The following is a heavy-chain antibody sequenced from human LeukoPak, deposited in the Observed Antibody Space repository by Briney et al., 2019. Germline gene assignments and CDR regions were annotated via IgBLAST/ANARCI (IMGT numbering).Heavy chain of an antibody. Sequence: SETLSLTCAVYGGSFSGYYWSWIRQPPGKGLEWIGEINHSGSTNYNPSLKSRVTISVDTSKNQFSLKLSSVTAADTAVYYCARGPTRYCSSTSCYMSPLYYYYGMDVWGQGTTVTVSS. J-gene: IGHJ6*02. CDR1: GGSFSGYY. CDR3: ARGPTRYCSSTSCYMSPLYYYYGMDV. V-gene: IGHV4-34*01. D-gene: IGHD2-2*02. CDR2: INHSGST.